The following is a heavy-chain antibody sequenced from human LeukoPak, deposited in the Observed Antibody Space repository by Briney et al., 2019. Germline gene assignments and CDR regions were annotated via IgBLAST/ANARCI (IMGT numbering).Heavy chain of an antibody. Sequence: ASVKVSCKASGYTFTSYGISWVRQAPGQGLEWMGIINPSGGSTSYAQKFQGRVTMTRDTSTSTVYMELSSLRSEDTAVYYCARDAVPAAMRGYYYYYYMDVWGKGTTVTVSS. CDR3: ARDAVPAAMRGYYYYYYMDV. D-gene: IGHD2-2*01. CDR1: GYTFTSYG. J-gene: IGHJ6*03. CDR2: INPSGGST. V-gene: IGHV1-46*01.